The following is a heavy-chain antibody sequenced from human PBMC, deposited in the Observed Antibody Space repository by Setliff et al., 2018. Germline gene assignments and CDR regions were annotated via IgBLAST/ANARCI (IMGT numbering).Heavy chain of an antibody. CDR1: GYTFTGYY. V-gene: IGHV1-2*04. Sequence: ASVKVSCKASGYTFTGYYMHWVRQAPGQGLEWMGWINPNSGGTNYAQKFQGWVTMTRDASITTAYLDLSRLTSDDTASYYCAGVDVLTASPFWGLGTRVTVPQ. J-gene: IGHJ4*02. CDR3: AGVDVLTASPF. CDR2: INPNSGGT. D-gene: IGHD3-9*01.